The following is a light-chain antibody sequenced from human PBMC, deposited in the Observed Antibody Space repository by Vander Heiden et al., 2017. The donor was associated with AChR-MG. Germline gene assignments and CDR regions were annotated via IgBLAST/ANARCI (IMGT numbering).Light chain of an antibody. CDR1: NIGSIS. J-gene: IGLJ2*01. Sequence: SYVLTQPPSVSVAPGQTATITCGGPNIGSISVHWYQQTPGQAPGLVAYDDTTRPSGIPERFSGSDPANTATLTISRVEVEDEADYSCQWWVSRSDVVFGGGTKLTVV. CDR2: DDT. CDR3: QWWVSRSDVV. V-gene: IGLV3-21*02.